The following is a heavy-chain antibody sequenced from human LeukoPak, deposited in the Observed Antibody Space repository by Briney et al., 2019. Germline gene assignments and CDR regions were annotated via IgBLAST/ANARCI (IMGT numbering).Heavy chain of an antibody. CDR2: ISGDGGRT. CDR1: GFTFSSYA. CDR3: AKASRQGAVASPLDY. J-gene: IGHJ4*02. Sequence: GGSLRLSCAASGFTFSSYAMSWVRQAPGKGLEWVSAISGDGGRTYYADSVKGRFTISRDNSKDTAFLQMNSLRAEDTGVYYCAKASRQGAVASPLDYWGQGTLVTVSS. V-gene: IGHV3-23*01. D-gene: IGHD6-19*01.